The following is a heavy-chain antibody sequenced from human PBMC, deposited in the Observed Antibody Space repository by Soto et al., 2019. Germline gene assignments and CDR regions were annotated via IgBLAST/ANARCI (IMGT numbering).Heavy chain of an antibody. CDR1: GGSISSYY. V-gene: IGHV4-59*01. CDR2: IYYSGST. Sequence: SETLSLTCTVSGGSISSYYWSWIRQPPGKGLEWIGYIYYSGSTNYNPSLKSRVTISVDTSKNQFSLKLSSVTAADTAVYYCARDSLWFGEGKDYYYYMDVWGKGTTVTVSS. J-gene: IGHJ6*03. CDR3: ARDSLWFGEGKDYYYYMDV. D-gene: IGHD3-10*01.